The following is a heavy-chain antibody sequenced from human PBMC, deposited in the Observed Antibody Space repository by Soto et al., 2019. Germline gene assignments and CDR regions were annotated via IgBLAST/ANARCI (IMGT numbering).Heavy chain of an antibody. V-gene: IGHV4-39*01. D-gene: IGHD2-21*01. Sequence: PSETLSLTCIVSGESISSSSYYWGWIRQPPGKGLEWIGSIYYSGRTYYNPSFKSRVTISIDTSKNQFSLKLSSVTATDTAVYYCARQRTTVVIQAYFDHWGQGAVVTVSS. CDR1: GESISSSSYY. CDR2: IYYSGRT. J-gene: IGHJ4*02. CDR3: ARQRTTVVIQAYFDH.